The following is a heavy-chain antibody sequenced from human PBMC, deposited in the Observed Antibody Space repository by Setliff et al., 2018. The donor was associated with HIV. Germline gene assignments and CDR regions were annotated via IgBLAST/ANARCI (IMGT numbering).Heavy chain of an antibody. V-gene: IGHV1-46*01. D-gene: IGHD2-2*01. CDR2: INPNSGST. J-gene: IGHJ3*02. CDR3: ARGFCSTSCNTLGAFDI. CDR1: GYTFSRYA. Sequence: ASVKVSCKTSGYTFSRYAISWVRQAPGQGLEWMGIINPNSGSTSYAQNFQGRVNMTRDTSTRTVYMELSSLRSEETAVYYCARGFCSTSCNTLGAFDIWGQGTMVTVSS.